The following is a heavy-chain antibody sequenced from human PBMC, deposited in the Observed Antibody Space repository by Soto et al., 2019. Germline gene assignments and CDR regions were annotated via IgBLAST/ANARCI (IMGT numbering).Heavy chain of an antibody. D-gene: IGHD6-6*01. CDR1: GFTFSSYS. Sequence: GGSLRLSCAASGFTFSSYSMNWVRQAPGKGLEWVSSISSSSSSYIYYADSVKGRFTISRDNAKNSLYLQMNSLRAEDTAVYYCARDAGSPYYYYYMDVWGKGTTVTVSS. J-gene: IGHJ6*03. V-gene: IGHV3-21*01. CDR2: ISSSSSSYI. CDR3: ARDAGSPYYYYYMDV.